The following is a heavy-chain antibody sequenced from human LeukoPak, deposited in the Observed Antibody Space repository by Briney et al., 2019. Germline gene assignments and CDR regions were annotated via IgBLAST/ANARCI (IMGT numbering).Heavy chain of an antibody. CDR2: ISSSSSTI. V-gene: IGHV3-48*01. CDR1: GFTFRSYS. Sequence: GGSLRLSCTASGFTFRSYSMNWVRQAPGKCLEWVSYISSSSSTIYYADSVRGRFTISRDNAKNSLYLQMNSLSAEDTAFYYCARDALQLTGNYVTRWWFDPWGQGTLVTVSS. D-gene: IGHD3-9*01. J-gene: IGHJ5*02. CDR3: ARDALQLTGNYVTRWWFDP.